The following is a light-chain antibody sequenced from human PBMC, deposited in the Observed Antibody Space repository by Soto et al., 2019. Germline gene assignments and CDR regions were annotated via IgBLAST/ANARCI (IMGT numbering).Light chain of an antibody. CDR2: KAS. Sequence: DIQMTQSSSTLCASVGDRVTMTCRASQSISSWLAWYQQKPGKAPNLLIYKASSLESGVPSRFSGSGSGTDFTLTISSLQPEDVAAYYCQKYNSAPLTFGGGTKVEIK. J-gene: IGKJ4*01. V-gene: IGKV1-5*03. CDR3: QKYNSAPLT. CDR1: QSISSW.